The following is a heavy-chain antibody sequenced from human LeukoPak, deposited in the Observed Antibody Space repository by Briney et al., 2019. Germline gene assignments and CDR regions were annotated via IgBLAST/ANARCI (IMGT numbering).Heavy chain of an antibody. CDR2: INAGNGNT. Sequence: ASVKVSCKASGYTFTSYAMHWVRQAPGQRLEWMGWINAGNGNTKYSQKFQGRVTITRDTSASTAYMEPSSLRSEDTAVYYCARDRGRGYSYGYPLGYWGQGTLVTVSS. D-gene: IGHD5-18*01. CDR3: ARDRGRGYSYGYPLGY. CDR1: GYTFTSYA. V-gene: IGHV1-3*01. J-gene: IGHJ4*02.